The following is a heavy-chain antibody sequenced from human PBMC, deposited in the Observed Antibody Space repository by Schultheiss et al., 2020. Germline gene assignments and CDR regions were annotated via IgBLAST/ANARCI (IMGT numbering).Heavy chain of an antibody. CDR3: ARTYGSGSYGDY. Sequence: AVKVSCKASGYTFTNYGISWVRQAPGQGLEWMGRIIPILGIANYAQKFQGRVTMTRDTSTSTVYMELSSLRSEDTAVYYCARTYGSGSYGDYWGQGTLVTVSS. J-gene: IGHJ4*02. CDR2: IIPILGIA. V-gene: IGHV1-69*04. D-gene: IGHD3-10*01. CDR1: GYTFTNYG.